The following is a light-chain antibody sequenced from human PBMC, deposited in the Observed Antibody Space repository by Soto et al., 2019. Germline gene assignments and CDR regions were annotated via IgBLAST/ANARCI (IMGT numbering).Light chain of an antibody. CDR2: WAS. V-gene: IGKV4-1*01. Sequence: DIVMTQSPDSLAVSLGERATINCKSSQRVLYRSNSKNYLAWYQQKPGQPPKLLIHWASTRESGVPDRFSGSGSGTDFTLTISSLQAEDVAVYYCQQYYSTPPTFGGGTKVDI. CDR3: QQYYSTPPT. J-gene: IGKJ4*01. CDR1: QRVLYRSNSKNY.